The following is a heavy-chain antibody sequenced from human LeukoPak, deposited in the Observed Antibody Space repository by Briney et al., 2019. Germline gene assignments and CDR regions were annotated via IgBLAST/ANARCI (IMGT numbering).Heavy chain of an antibody. V-gene: IGHV1-2*02. Sequence: GASVKLSCKASGYTFGDYYVHWVRQALGRGLEWMGWINPKTNGTNFALKFLGRVTMTRDTSISTAYMELTSLISDDTALYYCARSKRRGDLLDYWGQGTLVTVSS. CDR1: GYTFGDYY. CDR2: INPKTNGT. CDR3: ARSKRRGDLLDY. D-gene: IGHD2-21*02. J-gene: IGHJ4*02.